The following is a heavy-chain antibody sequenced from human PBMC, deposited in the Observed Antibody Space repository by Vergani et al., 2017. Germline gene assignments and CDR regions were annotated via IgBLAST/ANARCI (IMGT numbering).Heavy chain of an antibody. CDR1: GGSIRSTFYY. V-gene: IGHV4-39*01. J-gene: IGHJ6*03. Sequence: QLQLQESDPGLVKPSETLSLTCIVSGGSIRSTFYYWGWIRQPPGKGLEWIGTIYYSGSTYYNPSLKSRVTISVDTSKNQFSLKLNSVTAADTAVYYCARHKEQLVPGNYYYYYYMDVWGKGTTVTVSS. CDR3: ARHKEQLVPGNYYYYYYMDV. CDR2: IYYSGST. D-gene: IGHD6-13*01.